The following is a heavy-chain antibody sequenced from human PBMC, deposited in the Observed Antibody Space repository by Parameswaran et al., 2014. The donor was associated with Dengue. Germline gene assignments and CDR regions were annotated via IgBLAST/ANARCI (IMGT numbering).Heavy chain of an antibody. CDR2: IFSNDEK. V-gene: IGHV2-26*01. D-gene: IGHD3-22*01. J-gene: IGHJ4*02. CDR3: ARIPYYYDSSGQGVRTYYFDY. Sequence: PGKALEWLAHIFSNDEKSYSTSLKSRLTISKDTSKSQVVLTMTNMDPVDTATYYCARIPYYYDSSGQGVRTYYFDYWGQGTLVTVSS.